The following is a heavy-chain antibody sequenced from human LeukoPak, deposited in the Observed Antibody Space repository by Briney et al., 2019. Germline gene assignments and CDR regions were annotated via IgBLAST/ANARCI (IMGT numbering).Heavy chain of an antibody. Sequence: GGSLRLSCAASGFTFCSYGMHWVRQAPGKGLEWVAVISYDGSNKYYADSVKGRFSISRDNSKNTLYLQMNSLRAEDTAVYYCAKDSGGFDYWGQGTLVTVSS. V-gene: IGHV3-30*18. CDR3: AKDSGGFDY. CDR1: GFTFCSYG. CDR2: ISYDGSNK. D-gene: IGHD3-10*01. J-gene: IGHJ4*02.